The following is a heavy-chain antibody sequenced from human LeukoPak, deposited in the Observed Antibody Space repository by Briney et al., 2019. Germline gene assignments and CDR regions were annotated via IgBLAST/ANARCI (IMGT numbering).Heavy chain of an antibody. Sequence: PGGSLRLSCEASGFTFSSYDMHWVRQAPGKGLEGVAFIRYDGSNTYYADSVKGRFIISRDNSKNTLYLQMNSLRAEDTAVYYCARDQRGSYYGFFDYWGQGTLVTVSS. J-gene: IGHJ4*02. CDR2: IRYDGSNT. CDR3: ARDQRGSYYGFFDY. D-gene: IGHD1-26*01. V-gene: IGHV3-30*02. CDR1: GFTFSSYD.